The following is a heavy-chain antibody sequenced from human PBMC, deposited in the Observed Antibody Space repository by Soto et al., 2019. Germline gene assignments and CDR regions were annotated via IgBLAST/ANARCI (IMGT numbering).Heavy chain of an antibody. J-gene: IGHJ4*02. CDR3: AKAQYYDISTGYYQLPPDN. V-gene: IGHV3-30*18. Sequence: GGSLRLSCAASGFTFTTYGMHWVHQAPGKGLEWVALILYDGSSSYDADSVKGRFTISRDNSKNTLYLQMNSLRAEDTAVYYCAKAQYYDISTGYYQLPPDNRGQGTPVTVSS. CDR2: ILYDGSSS. CDR1: GFTFTTYG. D-gene: IGHD3-9*01.